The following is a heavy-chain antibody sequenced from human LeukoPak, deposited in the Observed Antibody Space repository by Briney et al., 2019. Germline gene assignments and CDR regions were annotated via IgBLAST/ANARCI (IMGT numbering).Heavy chain of an antibody. V-gene: IGHV4-31*03. CDR1: GGSITSVGSF. J-gene: IGHJ4*02. CDR2: IYFSGNT. D-gene: IGHD3-9*01. Sequence: SETLSLTCIVSGGSITSVGSFWSWIRQHPGRGLEWIGYIYFSGNTYYNPSLKSRVNISVDTSKNQFSLKLNSVTAADTAVYYCASTYYDILTGYYFDYWGQGTLVTVSS. CDR3: ASTYYDILTGYYFDY.